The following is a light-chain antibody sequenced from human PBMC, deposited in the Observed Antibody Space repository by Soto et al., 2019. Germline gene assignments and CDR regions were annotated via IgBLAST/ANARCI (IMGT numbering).Light chain of an antibody. CDR2: AAS. J-gene: IGKJ4*01. V-gene: IGKV1-6*01. Sequence: IQMTQSPSSVSASVGDRVTITCRATQDIREDLDWYQQKPGKAPKLLIYAASSLQSEAPSRFSGSGSGTDFTLTISSLQPEDFATYFCLQDHGFPLTFGGGTKVDIK. CDR3: LQDHGFPLT. CDR1: QDIRED.